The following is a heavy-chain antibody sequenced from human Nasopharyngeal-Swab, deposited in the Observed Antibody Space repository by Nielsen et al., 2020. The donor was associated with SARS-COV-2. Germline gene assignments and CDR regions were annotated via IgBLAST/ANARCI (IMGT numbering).Heavy chain of an antibody. CDR2: INHSGST. CDR3: ARENSSSYYYYMDV. V-gene: IGHV4-34*01. CDR1: GGSFSGYY. D-gene: IGHD5-18*01. J-gene: IGHJ6*03. Sequence: SETLSFTCAVYGGSFSGYYWSWIRQPPGKGLEWIGEINHSGSTNYNPSLKSRVTISVDTSKNQFSLKLSSVTAADTAVYYCARENSSSYYYYMDVWGKGTTVTVSS.